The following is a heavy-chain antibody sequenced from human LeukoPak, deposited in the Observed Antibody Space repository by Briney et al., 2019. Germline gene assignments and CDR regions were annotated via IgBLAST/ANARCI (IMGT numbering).Heavy chain of an antibody. D-gene: IGHD3-9*01. V-gene: IGHV3-11*03. CDR1: GESFSDFY. CDR3: ATISEPTRAFDI. J-gene: IGHJ3*02. Sequence: LSLTCAVYGESFSDFYWSWIRQPPGKGLEWVSSISSSSSYIYYAGSVKGRFTISRDNAKNSLYLQMNSLRAEDTAVYYCATISEPTRAFDIWGQGTMVTVSS. CDR2: ISSSSSYI.